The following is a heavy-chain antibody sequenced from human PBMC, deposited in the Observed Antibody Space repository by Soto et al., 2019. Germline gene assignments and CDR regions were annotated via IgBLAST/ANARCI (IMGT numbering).Heavy chain of an antibody. J-gene: IGHJ4*02. CDR2: FDPEDGET. Sequence: ASVKVSCKVSGYTLTELSMHWVRQAPGKGLEWMGGFDPEDGETIYAQKFQGGVTMTEDTSTDTAYMELSSLRSEDTAVYYCATGQLTTVTTRYFDYWGRGTLVTVSS. V-gene: IGHV1-24*01. CDR3: ATGQLTTVTTRYFDY. CDR1: GYTLTELS. D-gene: IGHD4-4*01.